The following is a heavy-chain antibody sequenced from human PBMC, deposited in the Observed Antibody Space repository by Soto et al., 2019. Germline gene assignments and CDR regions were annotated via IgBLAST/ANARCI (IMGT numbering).Heavy chain of an antibody. D-gene: IGHD2-15*01. J-gene: IGHJ3*02. Sequence: EVQLVESGGGLVQPGGSLRLSCAASGFTFSSYWMHWVRQAPGKGLVWVSRINSDGSDTDYADSVKGRFTISRDNAKNTLYLQMNSLRAEDTAVYYCARDLLAGDAFDIWGQGTMVTVSS. CDR3: ARDLLAGDAFDI. CDR2: INSDGSDT. CDR1: GFTFSSYW. V-gene: IGHV3-74*01.